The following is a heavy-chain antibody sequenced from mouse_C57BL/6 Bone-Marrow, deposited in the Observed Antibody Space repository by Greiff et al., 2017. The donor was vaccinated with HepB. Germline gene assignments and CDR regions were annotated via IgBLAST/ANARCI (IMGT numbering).Heavy chain of an antibody. V-gene: IGHV1-69*01. CDR1: GYTFTSYW. J-gene: IGHJ2*01. D-gene: IGHD1-1*01. CDR2: IDPSDSYT. Sequence: VQLQQPGAELVMPGASVKLSCKASGYTFTSYWMHWVKQRPGQGLEWIGEIDPSDSYTNYNQKFKGKSTLTVDKSSSTPYMQLSSLTSEDSAVYYCARRGTTVVEGFDYWGQGTTLTVSS. CDR3: ARRGTTVVEGFDY.